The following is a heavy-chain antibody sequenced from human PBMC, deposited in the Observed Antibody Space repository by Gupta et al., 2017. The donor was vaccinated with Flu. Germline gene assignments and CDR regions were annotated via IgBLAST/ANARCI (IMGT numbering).Heavy chain of an antibody. Sequence: EWVSAISWDGCNIGYADSVKGRFTISRDNAKKSLYLQMNSLKPEDTALYYCAKDGLEPSAPRYYFSYYMDVWGKGTTVTVSS. V-gene: IGHV3-9*01. CDR2: ISWDGCNI. J-gene: IGHJ6*03. CDR3: AKDGLEPSAPRYYFSYYMDV.